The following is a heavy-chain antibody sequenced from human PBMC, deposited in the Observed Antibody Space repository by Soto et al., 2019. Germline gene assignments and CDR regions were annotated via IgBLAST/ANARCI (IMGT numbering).Heavy chain of an antibody. D-gene: IGHD2-8*02. CDR3: VRGHWSFDY. V-gene: IGHV3-72*01. J-gene: IGHJ4*01. CDR2: SRNKDHSYSR. Sequence: PWGSLVVSCASSGFTLSDQYMYWVRQAPGKGLEWVARSRNKDHSYSREYAASVKGRFTISRHDSKNSLYLQMSSLKAEDTAVYYCVRGHWSFDYWGHGTVVTVSS. CDR1: GFTLSDQY.